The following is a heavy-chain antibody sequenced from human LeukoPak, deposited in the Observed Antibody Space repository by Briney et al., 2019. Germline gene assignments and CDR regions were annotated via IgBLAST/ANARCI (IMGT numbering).Heavy chain of an antibody. CDR2: INPSGEST. V-gene: IGHV1-46*01. Sequence: ASVKVSCKTSGYTFTNYYLHWVRQAPRQGLEWMGIINPSGESTIYAQKFQGGVTMTRDTSTSTVYMELSSLRSEDTAVYFCARAKSRDYGIDYWGPGTLVTVSS. CDR3: ARAKSRDYGIDY. J-gene: IGHJ4*02. CDR1: GYTFTNYY. D-gene: IGHD4-17*01.